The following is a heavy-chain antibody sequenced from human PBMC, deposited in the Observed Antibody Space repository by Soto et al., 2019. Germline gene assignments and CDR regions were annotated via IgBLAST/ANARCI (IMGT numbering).Heavy chain of an antibody. D-gene: IGHD1-26*01. CDR3: ARGPVGDRNVRGNFDL. CDR2: ISHSGTT. J-gene: IGHJ2*01. CDR1: GGSFSGYY. V-gene: IGHV4-34*01. Sequence: QVQLQLWGAGLLKPSETLSLTCAVYGGSFSGYYWSWIRQPPGKGLEWIGEISHSGTTNYNPSLKSRVTISIDTSKNQFSLKLSFVTAADTAVYYCARGPVGDRNVRGNFDLWGRGTLVTVSS.